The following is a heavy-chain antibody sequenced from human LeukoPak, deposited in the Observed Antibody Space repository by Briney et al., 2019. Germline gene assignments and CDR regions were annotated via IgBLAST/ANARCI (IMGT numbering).Heavy chain of an antibody. Sequence: ASVKVSCKASGYTFTSYYMHWVRQAPGQGLEWMGIINPSGGSTSYAQKFQGRVTMTRDTSTSTVYMELSSLRSEDTAVYYRARGGYSYGLSYYYYGMDVWGQGTTVTVSS. V-gene: IGHV1-46*01. J-gene: IGHJ6*02. D-gene: IGHD5-18*01. CDR3: ARGGYSYGLSYYYYGMDV. CDR2: INPSGGST. CDR1: GYTFTSYY.